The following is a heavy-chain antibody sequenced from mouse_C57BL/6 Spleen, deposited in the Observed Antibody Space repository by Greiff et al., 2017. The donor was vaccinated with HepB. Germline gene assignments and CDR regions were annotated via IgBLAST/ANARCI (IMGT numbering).Heavy chain of an antibody. J-gene: IGHJ3*01. CDR3: AQDHYYGSSYGFAY. V-gene: IGHV1-64*01. D-gene: IGHD1-1*01. CDR1: GYTFTSYW. Sequence: VQLQQPGAELVKPGASVKLSCKASGYTFTSYWMHWVKQRPGQGLEWIGMIHPNSGSTNYNEKFKSKATLTVDKSSSPAYMQLSSLTSEDSAVYYCAQDHYYGSSYGFAYWGQGTLVTVSA. CDR2: IHPNSGST.